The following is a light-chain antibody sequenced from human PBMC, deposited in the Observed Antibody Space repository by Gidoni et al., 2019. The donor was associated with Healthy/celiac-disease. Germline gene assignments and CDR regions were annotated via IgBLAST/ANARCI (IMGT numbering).Light chain of an antibody. CDR3: LLSYSGARPVV. V-gene: IGLV7-46*01. CDR2: DTS. Sequence: QAVVTQEPSLTVSPGGTVTLTRGSSTGAVTSGHYPYWFQQKPGQAPRTLIYDTSNKHSWTPARFSASRLGGKAALTLSGAQPEDEAEYYCLLSYSGARPVVFGGGTKLTVL. J-gene: IGLJ2*01. CDR1: TGAVTSGHY.